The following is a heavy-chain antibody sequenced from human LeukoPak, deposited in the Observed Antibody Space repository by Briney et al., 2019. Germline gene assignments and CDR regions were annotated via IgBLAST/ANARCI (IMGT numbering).Heavy chain of an antibody. CDR1: VFTFSSYS. J-gene: IGHJ4*02. CDR2: ISSSSSYI. V-gene: IGHV3-21*01. D-gene: IGHD1-1*01. Sequence: GGSLRLSCAASVFTFSSYSMNWVRQAPGRGLEWVSSISSSSSYIYYADSLKGRFTISRDNAKNSLHLQMNSLRAEDTAVYYCVRDGWNDDYWGQGTLVTVSS. CDR3: VRDGWNDDY.